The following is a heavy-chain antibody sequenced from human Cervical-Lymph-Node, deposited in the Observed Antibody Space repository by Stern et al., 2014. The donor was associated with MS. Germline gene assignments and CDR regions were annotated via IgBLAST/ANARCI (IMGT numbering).Heavy chain of an antibody. Sequence: QVQLMQSGSEVKKPGASVKVSCKASGYGFSDYYMHWVRQAPGQGLEWVGRINPVSGHTEFQQTFKGRVTVTRDTSTSTAYMELRRLRYDDTAVYYCARGPVGYFDLWGRGTLVTVSS. CDR1: GYGFSDYY. V-gene: IGHV1-2*06. J-gene: IGHJ2*01. CDR2: INPVSGHT. CDR3: ARGPVGYFDL.